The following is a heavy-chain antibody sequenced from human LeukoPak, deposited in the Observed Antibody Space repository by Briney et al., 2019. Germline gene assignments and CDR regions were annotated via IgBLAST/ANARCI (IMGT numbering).Heavy chain of an antibody. J-gene: IGHJ4*02. Sequence: GGSLRLSCAASGFTFSSYSMNWVRQAPGKGLEWVSSISSSSSYIYYADSVKGRFTISRDNAKKSVLLQMNSLRAEDTAVYYCARSNPYFDTSGPLDCWGQGTLVTVSS. CDR1: GFTFSSYS. CDR2: ISSSSSYI. V-gene: IGHV3-21*01. D-gene: IGHD3-22*01. CDR3: ARSNPYFDTSGPLDC.